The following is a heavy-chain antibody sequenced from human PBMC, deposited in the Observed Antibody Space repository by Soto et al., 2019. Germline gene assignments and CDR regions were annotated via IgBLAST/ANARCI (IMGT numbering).Heavy chain of an antibody. CDR2: IIPIKGRV. D-gene: IGHD2-21*01. Sequence: QVQLVQSGAEVKKPGSSVKVSCEASGGSFTSYTFTWVRQAPGQGLEWMGRIIPIKGRVDYALKLQDRVTITADRSTKTVYMELSGLRPEDTAIYYCGKSLLFVDHAYMGVWGKGTTVTVSS. J-gene: IGHJ6*03. CDR3: GKSLLFVDHAYMGV. V-gene: IGHV1-69*02. CDR1: GGSFTSYT.